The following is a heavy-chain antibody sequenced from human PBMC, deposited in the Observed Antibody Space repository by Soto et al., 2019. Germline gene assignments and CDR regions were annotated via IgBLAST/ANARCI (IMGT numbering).Heavy chain of an antibody. CDR1: GGSISSRYW. J-gene: IGHJ6*02. CDR3: ARVSGSYSYGMDV. D-gene: IGHD3-10*01. Sequence: QVQLQQSGPGLVKPSGPLSLTCAVSGGSISSRYWWSWVRQPPGKGLEWIGEIYHSGSTNYNPSLKSRVTISVDQSKNQLSLKLSSVTAGDTAVDSCARVSGSYSYGMDVWGQGTTVTVSS. CDR2: IYHSGST. V-gene: IGHV4-4*02.